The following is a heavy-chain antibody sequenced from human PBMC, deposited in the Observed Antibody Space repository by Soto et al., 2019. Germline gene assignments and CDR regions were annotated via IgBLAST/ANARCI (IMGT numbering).Heavy chain of an antibody. D-gene: IGHD3-10*01. CDR3: AKEEVLLFFGAPVGAIDF. CDR1: GFSFKSYA. J-gene: IGHJ4*02. CDR2: ISGTGDTT. Sequence: EVQLLESGGGLVQPGGSLRLSCAASGFSFKSYAMSWVRLAPGKGLEWVSSISGTGDTTYYADSVQGRFTISRDNSKNTLYLQMNSLRAEDTAIYSCAKEEVLLFFGAPVGAIDFWGQGTRVTVSS. V-gene: IGHV3-23*01.